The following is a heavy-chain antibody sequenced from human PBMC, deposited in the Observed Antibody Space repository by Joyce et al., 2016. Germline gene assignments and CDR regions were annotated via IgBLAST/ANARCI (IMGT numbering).Heavy chain of an antibody. V-gene: IGHV3-30*18. D-gene: IGHD6-25*01. CDR3: AKILTATYSSGWFLDY. J-gene: IGHJ4*02. Sequence: QVQLVESGGGVVQPGRSLRLFCAASGLTLSNYGVHWVRQAPGNGLEWVAVISYDGIYKYYADSVKGRFTISRDNSKNTVFLEMNSLRTEDTAVYYCAKILTATYSSGWFLDYWGQGTLVTVSS. CDR2: ISYDGIYK. CDR1: GLTLSNYG.